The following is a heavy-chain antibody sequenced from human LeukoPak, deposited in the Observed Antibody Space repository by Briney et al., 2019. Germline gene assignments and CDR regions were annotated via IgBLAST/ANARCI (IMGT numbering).Heavy chain of an antibody. CDR3: AIDLAGTPASFDF. J-gene: IGHJ4*02. CDR2: INHDGSEK. V-gene: IGHV3-7*05. CDR1: GFTFRSHW. D-gene: IGHD6-19*01. Sequence: GSLRLSCAASGFTFRSHWMSWVRQAPGKGLEWVANINHDGSEKYYVDSVEGRFTISRDNAKNSLYLQMNSLRGDDPAVYYCAIDLAGTPASFDFWGQGTLVTVSS.